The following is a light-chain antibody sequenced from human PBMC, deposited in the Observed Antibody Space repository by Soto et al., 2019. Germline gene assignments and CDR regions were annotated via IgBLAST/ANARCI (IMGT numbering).Light chain of an antibody. Sequence: QSALTQPASVSGSPGQSITISCTGTSSDVGGYNYVSWHQQYPGKAPKLVTYEVSNRPSGVYNRFSGSRSGNTASLTNSGLQAEEEAEYYCYSYTSSSTFVFGAGTKVTVL. CDR3: YSYTSSSTFV. J-gene: IGLJ1*01. V-gene: IGLV2-14*01. CDR2: EVS. CDR1: SSDVGGYNY.